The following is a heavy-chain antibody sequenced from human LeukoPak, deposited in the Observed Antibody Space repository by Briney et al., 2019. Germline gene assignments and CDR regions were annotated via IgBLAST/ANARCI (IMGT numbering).Heavy chain of an antibody. D-gene: IGHD3-10*01. CDR1: GGSISSSSYY. CDR2: IYYSGST. V-gene: IGHV4-39*07. Sequence: SETLSLTCTVSGGSISSSSYYWGWIRQPPGTGLEWIGSIYYSGSTYYNPSLKSRVTMSVDTSKNQFSLKLSSMTAADTAVYYCARDPLWFGELFNDYWGQGTLVTVSS. CDR3: ARDPLWFGELFNDY. J-gene: IGHJ4*02.